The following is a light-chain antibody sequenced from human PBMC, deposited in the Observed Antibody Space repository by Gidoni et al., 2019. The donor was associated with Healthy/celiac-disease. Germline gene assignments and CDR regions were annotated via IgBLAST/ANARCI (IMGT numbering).Light chain of an antibody. V-gene: IGKV3-20*01. CDR3: QQYGSSPRT. CDR1: HSVSSSY. CDR2: GEA. Sequence: VLTPSPGTLSLSPGERATLSCRASHSVSSSYLAWYQQKPGQAPRLLIYGEASRAPGIPDRFSGSGSGTDFTLTISRREPEDGAVYYCQQYGSSPRTFXXXTKVEIK. J-gene: IGKJ1*01.